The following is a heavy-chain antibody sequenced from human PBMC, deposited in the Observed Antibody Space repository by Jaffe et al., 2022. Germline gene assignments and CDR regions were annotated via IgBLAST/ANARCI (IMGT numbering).Heavy chain of an antibody. Sequence: QVQLVESGGGVVQPGGSLRLSCAASGFTFSSYGMHWVRQAPGKGLEWVALIRYDGSNKYYADSVKGRFTISRDNSKNTLYLQMNSLRAEDTAVYYCAKDFVEMATIALFDYWGQGTLVTVSS. CDR2: IRYDGSNK. CDR3: AKDFVEMATIALFDY. J-gene: IGHJ4*02. D-gene: IGHD5-12*01. CDR1: GFTFSSYG. V-gene: IGHV3-30*02.